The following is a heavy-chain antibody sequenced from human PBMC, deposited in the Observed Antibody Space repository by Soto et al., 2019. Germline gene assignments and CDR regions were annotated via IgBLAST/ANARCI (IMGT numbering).Heavy chain of an antibody. Sequence: GGSLRLSXAASGFTFSDYYMSWIRQAPGKGLEWVSYISSTVSFIYYADSVKGRFIISRDNAKNSLYLQMNSLRAEDTAVYYCARGNFRIPETAWFDSWGQGTLVTVSS. D-gene: IGHD2-2*02. CDR3: ARGNFRIPETAWFDS. J-gene: IGHJ5*01. V-gene: IGHV3-11*01. CDR1: GFTFSDYY. CDR2: ISSTVSFI.